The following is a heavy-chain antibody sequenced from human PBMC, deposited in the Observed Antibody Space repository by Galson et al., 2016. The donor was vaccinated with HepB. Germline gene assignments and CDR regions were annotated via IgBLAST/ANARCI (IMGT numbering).Heavy chain of an antibody. J-gene: IGHJ6*02. CDR1: GFTFSSYA. D-gene: IGHD3-22*01. Sequence: SLRLSCAASGFTFSSYAMSWVRQAPGKGLEWVSVITGSGGTTYYADSVKGRVSVSRDNSQNTLYLQMNSLRAEDTAVYYCVKDPQFGYYDTSGYYATYGMGVEGQETTVTVSS. CDR2: ITGSGGTT. V-gene: IGHV3-23*01. CDR3: VKDPQFGYYDTSGYYATYGMGV.